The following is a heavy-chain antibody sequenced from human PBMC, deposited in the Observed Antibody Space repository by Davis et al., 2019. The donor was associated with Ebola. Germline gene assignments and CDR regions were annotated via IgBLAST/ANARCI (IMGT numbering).Heavy chain of an antibody. CDR2: ITSNSYI. Sequence: PGGSLRLSCAASGFTFSTYTMNWVRQAPGKGLEWVSSITSNSYIYYADSVKGRFTISRDNAENSLYLQMNSLRAEDTAVYYCACSRTFDYWGQGTLVTVSS. V-gene: IGHV3-21*01. J-gene: IGHJ4*02. CDR3: ACSRTFDY. CDR1: GFTFSTYT. D-gene: IGHD6-13*01.